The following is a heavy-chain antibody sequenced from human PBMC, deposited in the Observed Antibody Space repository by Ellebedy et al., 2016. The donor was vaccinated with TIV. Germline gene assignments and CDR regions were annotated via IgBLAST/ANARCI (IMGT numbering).Heavy chain of an antibody. CDR2: IWHDGSNK. CDR3: ASYFGTAPPYY. CDR1: GFTFSSYG. V-gene: IGHV3-33*01. D-gene: IGHD3-9*01. J-gene: IGHJ4*02. Sequence: GESLKISXAASGFTFSSYGMQWVRQAPGKGLECVAVIWHDGSNKYYADTVKGRFTISRDNSKNTLCLQMDSLRAEDTAVYYCASYFGTAPPYYWGQGTLVTVSS.